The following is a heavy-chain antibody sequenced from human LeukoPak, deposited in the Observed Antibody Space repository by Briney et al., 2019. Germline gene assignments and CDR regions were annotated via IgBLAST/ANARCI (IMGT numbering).Heavy chain of an antibody. Sequence: ASVKVSCKASGYTFTSYGISWVRQAPGQGLEWMGWISAYNGNTNYAQKLQGGVTMTTDTSASTAYMELRSLRSDDTAVYYCASVQLRYFDWLSSDNWFDPWGQGTLVTVSS. CDR2: ISAYNGNT. CDR3: ASVQLRYFDWLSSDNWFDP. J-gene: IGHJ5*02. D-gene: IGHD3-9*01. V-gene: IGHV1-18*01. CDR1: GYTFTSYG.